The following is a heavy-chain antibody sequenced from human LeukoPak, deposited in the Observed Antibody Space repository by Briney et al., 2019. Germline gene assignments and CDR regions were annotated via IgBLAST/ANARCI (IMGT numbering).Heavy chain of an antibody. V-gene: IGHV3-66*02. Sequence: PGGSLRLSCAVSGLTVSDNSMTWVRQAPGKGLEWVSVIYSDGTKYYADSVKGRFTISRDNSKNTLYLQMNSLRAEDTAVYYCAKDFGLLSLLWFGELSYWGQGTLVTVSS. CDR1: GLTVSDNS. J-gene: IGHJ4*02. CDR2: IYSDGTK. CDR3: AKDFGLLSLLWFGELSY. D-gene: IGHD3-10*01.